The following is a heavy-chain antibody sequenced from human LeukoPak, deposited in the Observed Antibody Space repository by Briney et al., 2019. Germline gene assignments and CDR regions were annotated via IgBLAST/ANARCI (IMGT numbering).Heavy chain of an antibody. CDR1: GYTFTSYA. Sequence: SVKVSCKASGYTFTSYAISWVRQAPGQGLEWMGGIIPIFGTANYAQKFQGRVTITADESTSTAYMGLSSPRSEDTAVYYCASRDKIAAALHYYYYYMDVWGKGTTVTISS. D-gene: IGHD6-13*01. CDR2: IIPIFGTA. J-gene: IGHJ6*03. V-gene: IGHV1-69*13. CDR3: ASRDKIAAALHYYYYYMDV.